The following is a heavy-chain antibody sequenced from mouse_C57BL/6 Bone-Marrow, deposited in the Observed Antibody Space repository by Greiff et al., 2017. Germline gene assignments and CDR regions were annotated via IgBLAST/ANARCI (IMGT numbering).Heavy chain of an antibody. J-gene: IGHJ2*01. D-gene: IGHD2-5*01. Sequence: QVQLKQPGAELVKPGASVKLSCKASGYTFTSYWMHWVKQRPGRGLEWIGRIDPNSGGTKYNEKFKSKATLTVDKPSSTAYMQLSSLTSEDSAVYYCARCTEGYSNSFDYWGQGTTLTVSS. V-gene: IGHV1-72*01. CDR2: IDPNSGGT. CDR3: ARCTEGYSNSFDY. CDR1: GYTFTSYW.